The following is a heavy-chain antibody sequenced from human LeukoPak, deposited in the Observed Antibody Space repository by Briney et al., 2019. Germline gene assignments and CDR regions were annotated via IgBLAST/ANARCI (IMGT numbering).Heavy chain of an antibody. J-gene: IGHJ4*02. CDR3: ARVTSGSSLDFDY. D-gene: IGHD6-19*01. V-gene: IGHV1-18*01. CDR1: GYMFFSHG. CDR2: ISSYNTYA. Sequence: ASMKVSCKTSGYMFFSHGITWVRQAPGLGLEWMGWISSYNTYADYAQKFQGRVTLTRDTSTSTASMEMRSLRSDDTAVYYCARVTSGSSLDFDYWGQGTLVTVSS.